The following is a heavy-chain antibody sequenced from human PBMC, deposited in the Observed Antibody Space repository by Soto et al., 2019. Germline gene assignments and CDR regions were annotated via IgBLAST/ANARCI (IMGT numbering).Heavy chain of an antibody. CDR2: IYYSGST. J-gene: IGHJ6*02. V-gene: IGHV4-30-4*01. D-gene: IGHD3-10*01. CDR1: GGSVRSGDYY. Sequence: SETLSRTCTVSGGSVRSGDYYLSWSRRPPGEGLEWIGNIYYSGSTYYNPPLRSRVTISLDTSKNQFSLKLSSVTAADTAVYYCARDRYYGSGTYYNFYYGMDVWGQGTTVTVSS. CDR3: ARDRYYGSGTYYNFYYGMDV.